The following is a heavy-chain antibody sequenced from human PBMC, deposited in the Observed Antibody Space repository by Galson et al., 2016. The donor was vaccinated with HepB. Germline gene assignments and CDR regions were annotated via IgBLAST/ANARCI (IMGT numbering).Heavy chain of an antibody. V-gene: IGHV1-18*01. CDR3: AIDRTYYHGSGTYYFDY. J-gene: IGHJ4*02. D-gene: IGHD3-10*01. CDR1: GYTFTSYG. Sequence: SVKVSCKASGYTFTSYGISWVRQAPGQGLEWMGWISTYNGNTKYAQKLRGRVTMTTETSTSTAYMELTSLRSDETAVYYCAIDRTYYHGSGTYYFDYWGQGTLVTVSS. CDR2: ISTYNGNT.